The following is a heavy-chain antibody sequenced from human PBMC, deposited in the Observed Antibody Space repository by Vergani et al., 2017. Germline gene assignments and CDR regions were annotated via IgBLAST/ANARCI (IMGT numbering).Heavy chain of an antibody. D-gene: IGHD3-22*01. J-gene: IGHJ3*02. CDR3: AREKARVTMIVVVGAFDI. CDR1: GGTFSSYA. CDR2: IIPILGIA. Sequence: QVQLVQSGAEVKKPGSSVKVSCKASGGTFSSYAISWVRQAPGQGLEWMGRIIPILGIANYAQKFQGRVTITADKSTSTAYMELSSLRSEDTAVYYCAREKARVTMIVVVGAFDIWAKGQWSPSLQ. V-gene: IGHV1-69*04.